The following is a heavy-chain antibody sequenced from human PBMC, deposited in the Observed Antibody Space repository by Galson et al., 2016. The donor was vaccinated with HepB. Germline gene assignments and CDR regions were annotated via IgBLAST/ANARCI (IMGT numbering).Heavy chain of an antibody. Sequence: SETLSLTCTVSGGSINSHYWSWIRQPPGKGLEWIGYIYYLGTTNYNPSLKSRVTISVDTSRNQFSLKLTSLTAADTAVYYCAREGSSGWDVSSWFDPWGQGTLVTVSS. D-gene: IGHD6-19*01. J-gene: IGHJ5*02. CDR3: AREGSSGWDVSSWFDP. CDR1: GGSINSHY. V-gene: IGHV4-59*11. CDR2: IYYLGTT.